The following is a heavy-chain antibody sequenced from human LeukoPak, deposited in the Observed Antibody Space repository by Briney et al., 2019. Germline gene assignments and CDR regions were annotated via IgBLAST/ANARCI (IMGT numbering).Heavy chain of an antibody. V-gene: IGHV1-8*01. J-gene: IGHJ4*02. D-gene: IGHD3-22*01. CDR3: ARGMGSGSYSAAYYFDY. Sequence: GGSVTVSCKASGYTFTSYDINWVRQAPGQGLEGMGWMNPNSGNTDYAHKFQGRVTMTRNPSISPAYMELSSLRSEDTAVYYCARGMGSGSYSAAYYFDYWGQGTLVTVSS. CDR1: GYTFTSYD. CDR2: MNPNSGNT.